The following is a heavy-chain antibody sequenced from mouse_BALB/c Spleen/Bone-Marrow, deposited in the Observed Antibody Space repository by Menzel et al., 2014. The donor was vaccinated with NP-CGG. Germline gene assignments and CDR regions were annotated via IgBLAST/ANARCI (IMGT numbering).Heavy chain of an antibody. V-gene: IGHV5-6-3*01. CDR3: ARDLAY. CDR2: INSNGGST. J-gene: IGHJ3*01. CDR1: GFTFSSYG. Sequence: EVQLVESGGGLVQPGVSLKLSCAASGFTFSSYGMSWVRQTPDKRLELVATINSNGGSTYYPDSVKGRFTISRDNAKNTLYLQMSSLKSEDTAMYYCARDLAYWGQGTLVPVSA.